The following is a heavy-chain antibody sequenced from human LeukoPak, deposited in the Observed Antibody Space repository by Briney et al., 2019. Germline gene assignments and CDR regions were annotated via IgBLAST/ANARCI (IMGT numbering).Heavy chain of an antibody. CDR3: ARAPPGYSSPEE. CDR2: INPNSGGT. D-gene: IGHD5-18*01. J-gene: IGHJ4*02. CDR1: GYTFTGYY. Sequence: ASVKVSCKASGYTFTGYYIHWVRQAPGQGLEWMGWINPNSGGTNYAQKFQGRVTMTRDTSISTAYMELSRLRSDDTAVYYCARAPPGYSSPEEWGQGTLVTVSS. V-gene: IGHV1-2*02.